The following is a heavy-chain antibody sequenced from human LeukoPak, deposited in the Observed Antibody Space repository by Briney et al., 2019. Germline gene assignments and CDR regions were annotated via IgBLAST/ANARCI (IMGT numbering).Heavy chain of an antibody. Sequence: GGSLRLSCTMFGLTFNNYGVHWVRQAPGKGLEWVAGISDDGSHKYYGDSVKGRLTISRDNSRSMVYLQMNSLRAEDTAVFYCARDHSSGWYVRRYYFDYWGQGTLVTVSS. J-gene: IGHJ4*02. CDR3: ARDHSSGWYVRRYYFDY. D-gene: IGHD6-19*01. V-gene: IGHV3-33*01. CDR1: GLTFNNYG. CDR2: ISDDGSHK.